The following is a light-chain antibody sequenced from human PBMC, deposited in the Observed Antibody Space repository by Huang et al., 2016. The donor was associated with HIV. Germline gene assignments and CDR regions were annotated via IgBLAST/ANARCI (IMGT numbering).Light chain of an antibody. CDR3: QQYYASPQT. Sequence: DIVMAQSPVSLAVSLGEGATLTCRSSQRVFSTSTNKDYLAWFRQKPGQPPKCLLFWSSTREVGVPDRFSGSGSGTHFTLTIANLEADDAAIYYCQQYYASPQTFGQGTRV. V-gene: IGKV4-1*01. CDR2: WSS. CDR1: QRVFSTSTNKDY. J-gene: IGKJ1*01.